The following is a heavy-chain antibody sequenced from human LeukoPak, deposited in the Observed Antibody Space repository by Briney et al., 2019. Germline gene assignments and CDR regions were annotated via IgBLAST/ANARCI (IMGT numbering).Heavy chain of an antibody. J-gene: IGHJ4*02. Sequence: GGSLRLSFAASGFTFISYWMSWVRQPPGKGLEWVPNIKQDGSEKYYVDSVKGRFTISRDNAKNSLCLQMNSLRAEDTAVYYCARDGEWYYDSSGHNYWGQGTLVTVSS. D-gene: IGHD3-22*01. CDR3: ARDGEWYYDSSGHNY. CDR2: IKQDGSEK. CDR1: GFTFISYW. V-gene: IGHV3-7*01.